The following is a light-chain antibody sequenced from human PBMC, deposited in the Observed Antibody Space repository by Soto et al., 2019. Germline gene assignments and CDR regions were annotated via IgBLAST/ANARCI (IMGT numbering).Light chain of an antibody. V-gene: IGLV2-14*03. Sequence: QSALTQPASVSGSPGQSITISCTGTSSDVGDNNYVSWYQHHPGKAPKLIIYDVTNRPSGVSNRFSASKSGNTASLTISALQAEDEADYYCSSYSSSRIFGTGTKLTVL. CDR2: DVT. CDR1: SSDVGDNNY. J-gene: IGLJ1*01. CDR3: SSYSSSRI.